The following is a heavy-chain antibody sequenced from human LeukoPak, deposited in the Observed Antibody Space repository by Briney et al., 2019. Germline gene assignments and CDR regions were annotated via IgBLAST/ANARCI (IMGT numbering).Heavy chain of an antibody. Sequence: GGSLRLSCAASGFTFSSYGMHWVRQAAGKGLEWVAVIWYDGSNKYYADSVKGRFTISRDNSKNTLYLQMNSLRAEDTAVYYCARDDSYGVFDYWGQGTLVTVSS. J-gene: IGHJ4*02. CDR2: IWYDGSNK. D-gene: IGHD5-18*01. CDR1: GFTFSSYG. CDR3: ARDDSYGVFDY. V-gene: IGHV3-33*01.